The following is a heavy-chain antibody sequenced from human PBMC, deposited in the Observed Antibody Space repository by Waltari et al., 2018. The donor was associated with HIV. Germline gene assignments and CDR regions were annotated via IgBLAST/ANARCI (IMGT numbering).Heavy chain of an antibody. CDR3: ARHGINEGALWFGEPYYGMDV. CDR2: IYYIGST. J-gene: IGHJ6*02. V-gene: IGHV4-59*01. CDR1: GDSISSYY. D-gene: IGHD3-10*01. Sequence: QVQLQESGPGLVKPSETLSLPCTVSGDSISSYYWNWIRQPPGKGLEWIGYIYYIGSTNYNPSLKSRVTISLDTSKNQFSLKLSSVTAADTAVYYCARHGINEGALWFGEPYYGMDVWGQGTTVTVSS.